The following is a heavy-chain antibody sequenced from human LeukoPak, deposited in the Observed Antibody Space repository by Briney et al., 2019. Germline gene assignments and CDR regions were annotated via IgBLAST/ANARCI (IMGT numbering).Heavy chain of an antibody. CDR2: LYSGGSM. J-gene: IGHJ4*02. D-gene: IGHD5-12*01. CDR1: GISVSSNY. CDR3: ARGGGYGQDFDY. Sequence: SGGSLRLSCAASGISVSSNYMSWVRQAPGKGPEWVSVLYSGGSMYYADSVKGRFTISRDNSKNTLYLQMNGLRAEDTAVYYCARGGGYGQDFDYWGQGTLVTVSS. V-gene: IGHV3-53*01.